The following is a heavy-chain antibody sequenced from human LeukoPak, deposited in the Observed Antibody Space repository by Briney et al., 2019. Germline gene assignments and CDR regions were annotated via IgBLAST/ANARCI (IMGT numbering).Heavy chain of an antibody. J-gene: IGHJ3*02. CDR1: GGSISSGDYY. V-gene: IGHV4-30-4*01. CDR3: PRVVGFVAAIDAFDI. D-gene: IGHD1-26*01. Sequence: SQTLSLTCTVSGGSISSGDYYWSWIRQPPGKGLEWIGYIYYSGSTYYNPSLKSRVTISVDTSKNQFSLKLSSVTAADTAVYYCPRVVGFVAAIDAFDIWGQGTMVTVSS. CDR2: IYYSGST.